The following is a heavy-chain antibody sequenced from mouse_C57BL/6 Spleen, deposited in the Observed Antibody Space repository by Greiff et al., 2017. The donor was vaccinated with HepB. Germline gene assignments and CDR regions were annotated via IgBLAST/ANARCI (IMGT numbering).Heavy chain of an antibody. CDR2: IYPGSGST. D-gene: IGHD2-4*01. CDR1: GYTFTSYW. Sequence: VQLQQSGAELVKPGASVKMSCKASGYTFTSYWITWVKQRPGQGLEWIGDIYPGSGSTNYNEKFKSKATLTVDTSSSTAHMQLSSLTSEDSAVYYCARWGYDYGGAMDYWGQGTSVTVSS. V-gene: IGHV1-55*01. CDR3: ARWGYDYGGAMDY. J-gene: IGHJ4*01.